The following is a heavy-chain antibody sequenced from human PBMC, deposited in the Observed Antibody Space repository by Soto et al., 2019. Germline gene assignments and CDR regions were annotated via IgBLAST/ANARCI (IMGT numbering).Heavy chain of an antibody. CDR3: ARDRGVWADC. D-gene: IGHD3-16*01. J-gene: IGHJ4*02. CDR1: GFTFSRYW. V-gene: IGHV3-74*01. Sequence: EVQLVESGGGLVQPGGSLRLSCAASGFTFSRYWMHWVRQAPGEGLVWVSRIDSYGSATSQVDSVEGRFTISRDNAKNMLYLQMNSLRAEDTAVYYCARDRGVWADCWGQGTLVTVSS. CDR2: IDSYGSAT.